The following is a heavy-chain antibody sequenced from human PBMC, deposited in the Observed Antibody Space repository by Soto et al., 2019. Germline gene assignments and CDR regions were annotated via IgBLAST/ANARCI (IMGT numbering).Heavy chain of an antibody. Sequence: EVQLVESGGGLVQPGGSLRLSCVASGFTFHYYWMHWVCQAPGKGLVWVSRIQSDGSSPDYVDSVKGRFTISRDNAKNTLYLQMNNLRANDTAVYYCARGGDPDYWGQGTLVTVSS. CDR3: ARGGDPDY. D-gene: IGHD3-16*01. CDR2: IQSDGSSP. CDR1: GFTFHYYW. J-gene: IGHJ4*02. V-gene: IGHV3-74*01.